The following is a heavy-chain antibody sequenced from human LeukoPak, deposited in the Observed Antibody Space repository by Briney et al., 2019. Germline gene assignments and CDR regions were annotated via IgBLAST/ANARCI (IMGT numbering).Heavy chain of an antibody. CDR3: AKDYSRTFDY. J-gene: IGHJ4*02. D-gene: IGHD2-15*01. Sequence: HAGRSLRLSCAASGFTFDDYAMHWVRQAPGKGLEWVSAISGSGGSTYYADSVKGRFTISRDNSKNTLYLQMNSLRAEDTAVYYCAKDYSRTFDYWGQGTLVTVSS. V-gene: IGHV3-23*01. CDR2: ISGSGGST. CDR1: GFTFDDYA.